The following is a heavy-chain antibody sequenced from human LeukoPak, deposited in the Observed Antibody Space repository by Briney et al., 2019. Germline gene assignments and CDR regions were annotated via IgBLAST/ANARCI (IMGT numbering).Heavy chain of an antibody. CDR1: GGSFSGYY. CDR2: INHSGST. J-gene: IGHJ4*02. CDR3: ASRRAAGIGY. Sequence: MPSETLSLTCAVYGGSFSGYYWSWIRQPPGKGLEWIGEINHSGSTNYNPSLKSRVTISVDTSKNQFSLKLSSVTAADTAVYYCASRRAAGIGYWGQGTLVTVSS. V-gene: IGHV4-34*01. D-gene: IGHD1-14*01.